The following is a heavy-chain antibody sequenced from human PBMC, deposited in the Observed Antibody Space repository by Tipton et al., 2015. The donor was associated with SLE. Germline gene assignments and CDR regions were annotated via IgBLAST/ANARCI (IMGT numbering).Heavy chain of an antibody. Sequence: TLSLTCSVSAASITSNNYYWGWIRQPPGKGLEWIGEVTHSGSTNYNPSLKSRVTISVDTSKNQFSLRLSSVTAADTAVYYCATALVVQGVIIGFDYWGQGTLVTVSS. CDR2: VTHSGST. CDR3: ATALVVQGVIIGFDY. J-gene: IGHJ4*02. D-gene: IGHD3-10*01. V-gene: IGHV4-39*07. CDR1: AASITSNNYY.